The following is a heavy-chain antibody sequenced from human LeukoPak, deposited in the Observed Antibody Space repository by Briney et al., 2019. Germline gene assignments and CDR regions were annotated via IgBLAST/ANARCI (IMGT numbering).Heavy chain of an antibody. Sequence: ASVKVSCKVSGYTLTELSMHWVRQAPGKGLEWMGGFDPEDGETIYAQKFQGRVTMTEDTSTDTAYMELSSLRSEDTAVYYCATLYCSGGSCHYNYFDYWGQGTLVTVSS. D-gene: IGHD2-15*01. J-gene: IGHJ4*02. V-gene: IGHV1-24*01. CDR3: ATLYCSGGSCHYNYFDY. CDR2: FDPEDGET. CDR1: GYTLTELS.